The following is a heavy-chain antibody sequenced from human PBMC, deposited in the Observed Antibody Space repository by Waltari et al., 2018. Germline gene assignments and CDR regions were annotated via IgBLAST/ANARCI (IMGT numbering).Heavy chain of an antibody. CDR1: GYTFNGYY. V-gene: IGHV1-2*06. D-gene: IGHD5-18*01. CDR2: ISTNRGGT. J-gene: IGHJ4*02. Sequence: QVQLVQSVAEVKKPGASVKVSCKASGYTFNGYYMHWVRQAPGQGLDWMGRISTNRGGTNYGQKFKGRVTRTGDTSISTAYSVLSRLRSDDTAVYYCAREDRARQLYWGQGTLVTVSS. CDR3: AREDRARQLY.